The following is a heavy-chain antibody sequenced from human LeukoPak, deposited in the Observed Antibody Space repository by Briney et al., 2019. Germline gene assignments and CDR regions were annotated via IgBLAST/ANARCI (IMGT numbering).Heavy chain of an antibody. V-gene: IGHV3-7*02. Sequence: GGSLILSCAASGFTFSRSWMGWVRQAPGKGLEWAANIKQDGTSKYYVDSVMGRFTISRDNAENSVYLQMNSLSAGDTAVYYCARHGDYCFDLWGPGTRVTVSS. CDR1: GFTFSRSW. J-gene: IGHJ4*02. CDR3: ARHGDYCFDL. D-gene: IGHD2-21*01. CDR2: IKQDGTSK.